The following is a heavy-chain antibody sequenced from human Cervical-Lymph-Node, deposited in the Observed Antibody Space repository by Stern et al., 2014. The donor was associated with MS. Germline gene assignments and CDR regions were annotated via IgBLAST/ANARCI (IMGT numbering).Heavy chain of an antibody. D-gene: IGHD1-1*01. Sequence: EVQLVESGGGLVPPGGSLLISCAASGFNFRTYWMHWVRQGPGQGLEWVSRINGDGTVSTYADSVRGRFTISRNNANNTMSLQLDNLRVEDTAIYYCASAYRASWGQGTLVTVST. CDR1: GFNFRTYW. CDR2: INGDGTVS. CDR3: ASAYRAS. J-gene: IGHJ4*02. V-gene: IGHV3-74*02.